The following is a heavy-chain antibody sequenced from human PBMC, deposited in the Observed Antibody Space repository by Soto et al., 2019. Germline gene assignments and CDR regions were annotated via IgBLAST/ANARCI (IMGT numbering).Heavy chain of an antibody. J-gene: IGHJ5*02. CDR1: GGSISSGGYS. V-gene: IGHV4-30-2*01. D-gene: IGHD4-17*01. CDR3: ARCTVTTAGWFDP. CDR2: IYHSGST. Sequence: PSETLSLTCAVSGGSISSGGYSWSWIRQPPGKGLEWIGYIYHSGSTYYNPSLKSRVTISVDRSKNQFSLKLSSVTAADTAVYYCARCTVTTAGWFDPWGQGTLVTVSS.